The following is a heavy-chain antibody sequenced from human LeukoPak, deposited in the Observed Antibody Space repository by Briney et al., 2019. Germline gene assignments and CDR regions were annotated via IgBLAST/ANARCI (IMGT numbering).Heavy chain of an antibody. J-gene: IGHJ6*03. D-gene: IGHD4-11*01. CDR1: GFTFSSYS. V-gene: IGHV3-48*01. CDR3: ASRYSNPYYYYYYMDV. CDR2: ISSSSSTI. Sequence: GGSLRLSCAASGFTFSSYSMNWVRQAPGKGLEWVSYISSSSSTIYYADSVKGRFTISRDNAKNSLYLQMNSLRAEDTAVYYCASRYSNPYYYYYYMDVWGKGTTVTISS.